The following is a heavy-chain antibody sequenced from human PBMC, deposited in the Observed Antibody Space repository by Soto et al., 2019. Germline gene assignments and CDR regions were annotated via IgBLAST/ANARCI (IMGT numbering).Heavy chain of an antibody. CDR1: GFTFDDYA. Sequence: EVQLVESGGGLVQPGRSLRLSCAASGFTFDDYAMHWVRQAPGKGLEWVSGISWNSGSIGYADSVKGRFTISRDNAKNSLYLQMNSLRAEDTALYYCAKDISGEYSCYDYGQGYFDYWGQGTLVTVSS. V-gene: IGHV3-9*01. J-gene: IGHJ4*02. CDR2: ISWNSGSI. CDR3: AKDISGEYSCYDYGQGYFDY. D-gene: IGHD5-12*01.